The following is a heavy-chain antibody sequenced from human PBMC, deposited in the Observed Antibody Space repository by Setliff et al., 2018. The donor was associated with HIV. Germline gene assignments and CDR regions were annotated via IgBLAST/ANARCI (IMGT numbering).Heavy chain of an antibody. CDR3: ARDDVGYCSGGSCYHLFGTVDI. CDR1: GYTFTNYY. Sequence: ASVKVSCKASGYTFTNYYIHWVRQAPGQGLEWMGWISSYNDNTNYALNLQGRVTMTTDTSTSTAYMELRSLRSDDTAVYYCARDDVGYCSGGSCYHLFGTVDIWGQGTVVTVSS. D-gene: IGHD2-15*01. J-gene: IGHJ3*02. V-gene: IGHV1-18*04. CDR2: ISSYNDNT.